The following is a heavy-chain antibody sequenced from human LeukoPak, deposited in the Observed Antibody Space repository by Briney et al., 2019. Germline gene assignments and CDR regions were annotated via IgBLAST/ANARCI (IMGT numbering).Heavy chain of an antibody. CDR1: GGSFSGYY. V-gene: IGHV4-34*01. CDR3: ARVIAAARGGYFQH. CDR2: INHSGST. D-gene: IGHD6-13*01. Sequence: PSETLSLTCAVYGGSFSGYYWSWIRQPPGKGLEWIGEINHSGSTNYNPSLKSRVTISVDTSKNQFSLKLSPVTAADTAVYYCARVIAAARGGYFQHWGQGTLVTVSS. J-gene: IGHJ1*01.